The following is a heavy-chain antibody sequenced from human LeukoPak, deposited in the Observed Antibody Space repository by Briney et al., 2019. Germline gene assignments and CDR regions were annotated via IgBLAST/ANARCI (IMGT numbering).Heavy chain of an antibody. CDR3: ARYYYDSSGYYYQSYYFDY. D-gene: IGHD3-22*01. CDR2: ISSSSSYI. Sequence: PGGSPRLSCAASGFTFSSYSMNWVRQAPGKGLEWVSSISSSSSYIYYADSVKGRFTISRDNAKNSLYLQMNSLRAEDTAVYYCARYYYDSSGYYYQSYYFDYWGQGTLVTVSS. CDR1: GFTFSSYS. V-gene: IGHV3-21*04. J-gene: IGHJ4*02.